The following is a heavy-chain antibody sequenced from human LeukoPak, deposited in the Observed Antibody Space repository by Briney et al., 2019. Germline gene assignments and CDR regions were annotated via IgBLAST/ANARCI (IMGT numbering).Heavy chain of an antibody. CDR2: IHSTGNT. Sequence: PSETLSLTCTVAGGSITDHYWSWIRQPPGKGLELTGHIHSTGNTFYKPYLKSRITISLDTSRNQFSLRLSSVAAADTAVDYWSRFSPGSNTSSCYFDYWGQGTLVTVSS. CDR3: SRFSPGSNTSSCYFDY. V-gene: IGHV4-59*11. CDR1: GGSITDHY. D-gene: IGHD2/OR15-2a*01. J-gene: IGHJ4*02.